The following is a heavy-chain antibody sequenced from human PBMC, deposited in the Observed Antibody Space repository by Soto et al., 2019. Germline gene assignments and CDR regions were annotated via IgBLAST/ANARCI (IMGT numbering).Heavy chain of an antibody. V-gene: IGHV4-34*01. D-gene: IGHD2-21*02. CDR2: INHSGST. CDR3: ARGIVVVTDTNNWFDP. J-gene: IGHJ5*02. CDR1: GGSFSGYY. Sequence: QVQLQQWGAGLLKPSETLSLTCAVYGGSFSGYYWSWIRQPPGKGLEWIGEINHSGSTNYNPSLKSRVTISVDTSKNQFSLKLSPVTAADTAVYYCARGIVVVTDTNNWFDPWGQGTLVTVSS.